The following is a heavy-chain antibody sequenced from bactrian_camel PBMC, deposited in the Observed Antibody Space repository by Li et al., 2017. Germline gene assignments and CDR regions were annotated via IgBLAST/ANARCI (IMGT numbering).Heavy chain of an antibody. Sequence: HVQLVESGGGSVQPGGSLTLSCVVSGGPYSKYCMAWWRQAPGQEREGIATTHSGDSTSYADSVKGRFTISRDNGENTLYLQMNSLKPEDSAMYYCAAAPSYSQSCSGGVRTVWNYWGQGTQVTVS. V-gene: IGHV3S53*01. CDR1: GGPYSKYC. CDR3: AAAPSYSQSCSGGVRTVWNY. J-gene: IGHJ4*01. D-gene: IGHD7*01. CDR2: THSGDST.